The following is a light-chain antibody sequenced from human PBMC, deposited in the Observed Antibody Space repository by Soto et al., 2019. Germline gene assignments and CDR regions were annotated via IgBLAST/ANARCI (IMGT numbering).Light chain of an antibody. Sequence: DIQMTQSPSSLSASAGDRVTITCRASQSIDNYLNWYQQRPGKAPKLLIYAASSLQSGVPSRFSGSGSGTDFTLSISSLQPEDFAAYYCQQAYSTLRTFGQGTKVDIK. J-gene: IGKJ1*01. CDR3: QQAYSTLRT. CDR2: AAS. V-gene: IGKV1-39*01. CDR1: QSIDNY.